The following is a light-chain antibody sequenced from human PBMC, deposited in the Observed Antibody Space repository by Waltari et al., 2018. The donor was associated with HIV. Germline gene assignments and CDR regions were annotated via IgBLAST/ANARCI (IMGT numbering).Light chain of an antibody. Sequence: QPVLTQPPSASASLGASVTLTCTLSRGYSNYKVDWYQQSPGKGPRFVMRVGTGGIVGSKGDGIPDRFSVLGSGLNRYLTIKNIQEEDESDYHCGADHGSGSNFLVVFGGGTKLTVL. CDR2: VGTGGIVG. V-gene: IGLV9-49*01. CDR1: RGYSNYK. CDR3: GADHGSGSNFLVV. J-gene: IGLJ2*01.